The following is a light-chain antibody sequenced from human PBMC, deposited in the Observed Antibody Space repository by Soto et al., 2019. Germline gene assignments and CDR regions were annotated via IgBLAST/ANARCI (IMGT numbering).Light chain of an antibody. J-gene: IGKJ2*01. Sequence: DIQLTQSASSLSASVGDRVTITCQASQVITNYLNWDQQKPGRAPKLLIYDISTLEIGVPSRFGGSGSGTHFTFTITGLQPEDIATYYCQQYENLPYTFGQGTKLEI. CDR1: QVITNY. CDR3: QQYENLPYT. V-gene: IGKV1-33*01. CDR2: DIS.